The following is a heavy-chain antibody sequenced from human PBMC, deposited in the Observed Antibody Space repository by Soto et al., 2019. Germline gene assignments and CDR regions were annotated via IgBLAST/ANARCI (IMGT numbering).Heavy chain of an antibody. J-gene: IGHJ5*02. CDR2: IYHSGST. Sequence: SETLSLTCAVSGGSISSGDYSWSWIRQPPGKGLEWIGYIYHSGSTYYNPSLESRVAISLDTSRSQFSLTLHSVTAADTAIYYCARDRHNNFFDPWGQGTLVTVSS. D-gene: IGHD6-6*01. V-gene: IGHV4-30-2*05. CDR3: ARDRHNNFFDP. CDR1: GGSISSGDYS.